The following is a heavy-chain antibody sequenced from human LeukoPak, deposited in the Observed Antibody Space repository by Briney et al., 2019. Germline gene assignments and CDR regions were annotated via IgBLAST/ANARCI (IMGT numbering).Heavy chain of an antibody. CDR1: GGSISSYY. J-gene: IGHJ3*02. Sequence: KPSETLSLTCTVSGGSISSYYWSWIGQPPGKGLEWIGYIYYSGSTNYNPSLKSRVTISVDTSKNQFSLKLSSVTAADTAVYYCARDLVSLGYSYGSRAFDIWGQGTMVTVSS. V-gene: IGHV4-59*01. CDR3: ARDLVSLGYSYGSRAFDI. D-gene: IGHD5-18*01. CDR2: IYYSGST.